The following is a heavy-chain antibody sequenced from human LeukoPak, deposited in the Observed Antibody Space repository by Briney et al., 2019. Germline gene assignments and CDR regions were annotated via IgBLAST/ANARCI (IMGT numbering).Heavy chain of an antibody. Sequence: ASVKVSCKASGYTFTSYDINWVRQATGQGLEWMGWVNPNSGNTGYAQKFQGRVTMTRNTSISTAYMEPSSLRSEDTAVYYCARGRVVRGVITKRRPDYWGQGTLVTVSS. V-gene: IGHV1-8*01. CDR1: GYTFTSYD. D-gene: IGHD3-10*01. J-gene: IGHJ4*02. CDR2: VNPNSGNT. CDR3: ARGRVVRGVITKRRPDY.